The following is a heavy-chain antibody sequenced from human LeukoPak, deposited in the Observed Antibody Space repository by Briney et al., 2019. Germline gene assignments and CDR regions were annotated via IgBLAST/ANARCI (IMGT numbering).Heavy chain of an antibody. CDR3: ARWTTVTGAFDF. J-gene: IGHJ4*02. D-gene: IGHD4-17*01. Sequence: PSQTLSLTCTVSGDSINNANYYWSWIRQPAGKGLEWIGRIYTNGNTNYNPSLKSRVTISMDTSKNQFSLKLSSVTAADTGVYYCARWTTVTGAFDFWGQGTLVTVSS. CDR1: GDSINNANYY. CDR2: IYTNGNT. V-gene: IGHV4-61*02.